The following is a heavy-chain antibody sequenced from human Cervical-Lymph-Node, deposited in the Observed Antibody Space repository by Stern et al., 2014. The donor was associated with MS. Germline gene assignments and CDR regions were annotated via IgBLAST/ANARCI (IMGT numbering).Heavy chain of an antibody. D-gene: IGHD3-10*01. CDR1: VGSFKRYA. V-gene: IGHV1-69*01. Sequence: VQLVESGAEVKQPGSSVRVSCTASVGSFKRYAFNWLRHAPWQGLEWMGDIVPMFAKANYAQKFQGRVAVTADEATNTVYMELSFLTSEDTAVYYCARERSIHYPAFAPWGQGTLVTVSS. J-gene: IGHJ5*02. CDR2: IVPMFAKA. CDR3: ARERSIHYPAFAP.